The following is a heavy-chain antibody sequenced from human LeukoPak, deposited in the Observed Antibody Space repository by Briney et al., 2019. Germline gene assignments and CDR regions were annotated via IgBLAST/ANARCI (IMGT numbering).Heavy chain of an antibody. CDR2: INPNSGGT. Sequence: ASVKVSCKASGYTFTGYYMHWVRPAPGQGLEWMGWINPNSGGTSYAQKFQGRVTMTRDTSISTAYMELSRLRSDDTAVYCCARDYNRPYCSSTSCPYYGMDVWGQGTTVTVSS. V-gene: IGHV1-2*02. CDR3: ARDYNRPYCSSTSCPYYGMDV. J-gene: IGHJ6*02. D-gene: IGHD2-2*01. CDR1: GYTFTGYY.